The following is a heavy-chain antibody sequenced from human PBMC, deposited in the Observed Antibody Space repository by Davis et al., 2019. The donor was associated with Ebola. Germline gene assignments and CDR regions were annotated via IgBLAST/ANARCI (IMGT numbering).Heavy chain of an antibody. CDR3: ARQKSWGSSWYLAY. Sequence: PGGSLRLSCKGSGYNFPNFWIGWVRQMPRKGLEWMGIIHPGDSDTRYSPSFQGQVMISADKSINTAYLQWSSLRASDTAMYYCARQKSWGSSWYLAYWGQGTLVTVSS. CDR1: GYNFPNFW. J-gene: IGHJ4*02. V-gene: IGHV5-51*01. CDR2: IHPGDSDT. D-gene: IGHD6-13*01.